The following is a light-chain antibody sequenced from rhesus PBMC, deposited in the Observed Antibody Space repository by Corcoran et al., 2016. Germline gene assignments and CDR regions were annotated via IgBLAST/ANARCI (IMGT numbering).Light chain of an antibody. CDR1: QDIIND. Sequence: DIQMTQSPSSLSASVGDRVTITCRASQDIINDLVWYQQRPGETPKLLIFVSSSLQSGITSRFTGSGSGTDVTLTISSLQFEDFETYFCQHYYTTPFSFGQGNKVEIK. J-gene: IGKJ2*01. CDR3: QHYYTTPFS. V-gene: IGKV1-25*02. CDR2: VSS.